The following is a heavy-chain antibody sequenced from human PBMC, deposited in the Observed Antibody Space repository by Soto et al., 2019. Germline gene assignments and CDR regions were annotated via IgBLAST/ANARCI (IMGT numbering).Heavy chain of an antibody. CDR1: GYTFTSYG. V-gene: IGHV1-18*01. D-gene: IGHD3-10*01. CDR3: ALYYYGSGSRGGYYYYYGMDV. J-gene: IGHJ6*02. Sequence: ASVKVSCKASGYTFTSYGISWVRQAPGQGLEWMGWISAYNGNTNYAQKLQGRVTMTTDTSTSTAYMELRSLRSGDTAVYYCALYYYGSGSRGGYYYYYGMDVWGQGTTVTVSS. CDR2: ISAYNGNT.